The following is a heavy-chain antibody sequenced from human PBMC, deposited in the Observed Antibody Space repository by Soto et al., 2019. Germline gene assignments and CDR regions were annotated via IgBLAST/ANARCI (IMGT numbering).Heavy chain of an antibody. V-gene: IGHV3-30*18. CDR2: ISYDGTSE. J-gene: IGHJ4*02. Sequence: QVQLVESGGGVVQPGRSLRLSCAASGLTFTNHGMHWVRQAPGKGLEWVAHISYDGTSEHYADSVKGRVTISRDNPNNTVHLQLYTLRTEDTAVYSCAKDRLYNWIVPLDLWGQGTLVTVSS. CDR3: AKDRLYNWIVPLDL. CDR1: GLTFTNHG. D-gene: IGHD1-20*01.